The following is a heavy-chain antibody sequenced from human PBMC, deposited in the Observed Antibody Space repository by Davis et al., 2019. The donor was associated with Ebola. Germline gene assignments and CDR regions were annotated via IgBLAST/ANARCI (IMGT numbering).Heavy chain of an antibody. D-gene: IGHD6-13*01. V-gene: IGHV1-69*10. CDR1: GGTFSSYA. CDR3: ARDLGAAAGNGDY. J-gene: IGHJ4*02. Sequence: SVTVSCKASGGTFSSYAISWVRQAPGQGLEWMGRIIPMLGIANYAQKFQGRVTITADKSTSTAYMELSSLRSEDTAVYYCARDLGAAAGNGDYWGQGTLVTVSS. CDR2: IIPMLGIA.